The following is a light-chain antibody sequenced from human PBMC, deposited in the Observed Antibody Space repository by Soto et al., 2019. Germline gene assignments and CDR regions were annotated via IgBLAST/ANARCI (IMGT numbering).Light chain of an antibody. CDR3: HLVT. V-gene: IGKV1-5*03. J-gene: IGKJ1*01. Sequence: DIQMTQSPSTLSASVGDRVTITCRASQSISSGLAWYQQKPGKAPKLLVYKASTLESGVPSRFSGRGSGTEFTLTISSLQPDDFATYYYHLVTFGQGTKVEIK. CDR1: QSISSG. CDR2: KAS.